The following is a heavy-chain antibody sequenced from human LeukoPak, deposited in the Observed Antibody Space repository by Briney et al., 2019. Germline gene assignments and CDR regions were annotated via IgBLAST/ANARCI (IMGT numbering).Heavy chain of an antibody. CDR1: GFTFSSYS. Sequence: GGSLRLSCAASGFTFSSYSMNWVRQAPGKGLEWVSSISSSSSYIYYADSVKGRFTISRDNAKNSLYLQMNSLRAEDTAVYYCARDRGPEVITIFGVVTSLGAFDIWGQGTMVTVSS. CDR3: ARDRGPEVITIFGVVTSLGAFDI. J-gene: IGHJ3*02. CDR2: ISSSSSYI. D-gene: IGHD3-3*01. V-gene: IGHV3-21*01.